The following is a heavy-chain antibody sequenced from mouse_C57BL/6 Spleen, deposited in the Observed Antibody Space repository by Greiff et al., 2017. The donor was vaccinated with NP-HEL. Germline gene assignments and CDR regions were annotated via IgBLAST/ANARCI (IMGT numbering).Heavy chain of an antibody. Sequence: VQLQQPGAELVMPGASVKLSCKASGYTFTSYWMHWVKQRPGQGLEWIGEIDPSDSYTNYNQKFKGKSTLTVDKSSSTAYMQLSSLTSEDSAVYYCARTPYGNSYYYAMDYWGQGTSVTVSS. CDR1: GYTFTSYW. CDR3: ARTPYGNSYYYAMDY. V-gene: IGHV1-69*01. CDR2: IDPSDSYT. J-gene: IGHJ4*01. D-gene: IGHD2-1*01.